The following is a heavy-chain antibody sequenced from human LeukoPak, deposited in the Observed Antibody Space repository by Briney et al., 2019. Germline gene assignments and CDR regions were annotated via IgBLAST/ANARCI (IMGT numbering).Heavy chain of an antibody. CDR2: IYSGGST. D-gene: IGHD4-23*01. CDR3: AKLDWTTVLTPFDAFDI. Sequence: GGSLRLSCAASGFTVSSNYMSWVRQAPGKGLEWVSVIYSGGSTYYADSVKGRFTISRDNSKNTLYLQMSSLRAEDTAVYHCAKLDWTTVLTPFDAFDIWGQGTMVTVSS. CDR1: GFTVSSNY. J-gene: IGHJ3*02. V-gene: IGHV3-53*05.